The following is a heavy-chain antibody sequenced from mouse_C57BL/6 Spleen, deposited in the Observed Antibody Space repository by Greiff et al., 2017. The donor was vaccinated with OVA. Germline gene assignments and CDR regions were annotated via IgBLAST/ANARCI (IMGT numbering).Heavy chain of an antibody. CDR3: ATRDWAY. J-gene: IGHJ3*01. V-gene: IGHV2-2*01. CDR1: GFSLTSYG. Sequence: QVQLQQSGPGLVQPLQSLSITCTVSGFSLTSYGVNWVSQSPGKGLEWMGVIWSGGNTNYNTAFISRLNISKDNSKSQVFFKMNSLQADDTAIYYCATRDWAYWGQGTLVTVSA. CDR2: IWSGGNT.